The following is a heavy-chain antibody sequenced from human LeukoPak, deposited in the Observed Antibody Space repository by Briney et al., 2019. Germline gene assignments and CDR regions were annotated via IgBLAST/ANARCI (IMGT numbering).Heavy chain of an antibody. CDR1: GFTFSSYS. CDR3: ARLGRQYSSSSPYYYYYMDV. V-gene: IGHV3-21*01. Sequence: GGSLRLSCAASGFTFSSYSMNWVRQAPGKGLEWVSSISISSSYIYYADSVKGRFTISRDNAKNSLYLQMNSLRAEDTAVYYCARLGRQYSSSSPYYYYYMDVWGKGTTVTVSS. CDR2: ISISSSYI. D-gene: IGHD6-13*01. J-gene: IGHJ6*03.